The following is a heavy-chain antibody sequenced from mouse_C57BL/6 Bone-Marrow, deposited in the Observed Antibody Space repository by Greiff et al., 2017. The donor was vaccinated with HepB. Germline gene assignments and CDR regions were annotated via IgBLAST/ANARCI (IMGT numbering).Heavy chain of an antibody. D-gene: IGHD1-1*01. J-gene: IGHJ2*01. Sequence: QVQLQQPGAELVKPGASVKLSCKASGYTFTSYWMQWVKQRPGQGLEWIGEIDPSDSYTNYNQKFKGKATLTVDTSSSTAYMQLSSLTSEDSAVYYCARSHYYGSSTDYGGQGTTLTVAS. CDR3: ARSHYYGSSTDY. V-gene: IGHV1-50*01. CDR2: IDPSDSYT. CDR1: GYTFTSYW.